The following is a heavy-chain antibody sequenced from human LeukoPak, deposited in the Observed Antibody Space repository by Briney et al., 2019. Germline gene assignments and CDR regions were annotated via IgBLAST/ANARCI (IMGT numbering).Heavy chain of an antibody. Sequence: PSETLSLTCTVSGGSISSGSYYWSWIRQPAGKGLEWIGRIYTSGSTNYNPSLKSRVTISVDTSKNQFSLKLSSVTAADTAVYYCARLNAYDAFDIWGQGTMVTVSS. D-gene: IGHD1-1*01. CDR3: ARLNAYDAFDI. CDR2: IYTSGST. V-gene: IGHV4-61*02. J-gene: IGHJ3*02. CDR1: GGSISSGSYY.